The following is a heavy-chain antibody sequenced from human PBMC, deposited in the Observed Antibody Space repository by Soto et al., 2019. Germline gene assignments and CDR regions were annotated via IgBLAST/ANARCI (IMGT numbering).Heavy chain of an antibody. CDR2: IKQDGSEK. V-gene: IGHV3-7*01. CDR3: AKQLRNEYFDY. D-gene: IGHD2-2*01. Sequence: EVQLVESGGGLVQPGGSLRLSCAASGFTFSSYWMSWVRQAPGKGLEWVANIKQDGSEKYYVDSVKGRFTISRDNAKNSLYLQMNSLXAXXXXXXYCAKQLRNEYFDYWGQGTLVTVSS. CDR1: GFTFSSYW. J-gene: IGHJ4*02.